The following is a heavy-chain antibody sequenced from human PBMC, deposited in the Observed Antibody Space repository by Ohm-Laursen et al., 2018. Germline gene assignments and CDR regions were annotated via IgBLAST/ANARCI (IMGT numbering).Heavy chain of an antibody. Sequence: SLRLSCTASGFTFSSYAMSWVRQAPGKGLEWVSRIGVGGDGIVHADSVRGRFTISSDNSKNTVYLQMNSLRAEDTAMYYCAKAPSLGSIFQHWGQGTLVIVSS. CDR3: AKAPSLGSIFQH. J-gene: IGHJ1*01. D-gene: IGHD3-16*01. CDR2: IGVGGDGI. V-gene: IGHV3-23*01. CDR1: GFTFSSYA.